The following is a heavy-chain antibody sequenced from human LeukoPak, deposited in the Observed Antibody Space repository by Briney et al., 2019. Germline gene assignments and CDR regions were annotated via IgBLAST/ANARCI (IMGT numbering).Heavy chain of an antibody. CDR3: AREGVAPFDY. CDR1: GYTFTIYY. J-gene: IGHJ4*02. D-gene: IGHD2-15*01. V-gene: IGHV1-46*01. Sequence: GASVRVSCKASGYTFTIYYMHWVRQAPGQGLEWMGIVNPSGGSTSYAQKFQGRVTMTRDTSTSTVYMELSSLRSGDTAVYYCAREGVAPFDYWGQGTLVTVSS. CDR2: VNPSGGST.